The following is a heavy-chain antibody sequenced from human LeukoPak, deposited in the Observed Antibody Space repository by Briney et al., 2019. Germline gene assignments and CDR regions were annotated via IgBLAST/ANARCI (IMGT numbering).Heavy chain of an antibody. CDR3: AKGGGSIGRSYYFDY. D-gene: IGHD2-15*01. J-gene: IGHJ4*02. CDR1: GFTFSSYS. Sequence: GGSLRLSCAASGFTFSSYSMNWVRQAPGKGLEWVSSISSSSSYIYYADSVKGRFTISRDNAKNSLYLQTNSLRAEDTAVYYCAKGGGSIGRSYYFDYWGQGTLVTVSS. CDR2: ISSSSSYI. V-gene: IGHV3-21*01.